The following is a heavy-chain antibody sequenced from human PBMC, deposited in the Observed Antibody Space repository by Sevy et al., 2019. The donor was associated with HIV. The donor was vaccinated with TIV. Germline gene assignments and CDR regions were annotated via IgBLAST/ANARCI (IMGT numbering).Heavy chain of an antibody. Sequence: GGCLRLSCAASGFTFSSYAMSWVRQAPGKGLEWVSAISGSGGSTYYADSVKGRFTISRDNSKNTLYLQMNSLRAEDTAVYYCAKDWGYYDSSGYYPDDWGQGTLVTVSS. D-gene: IGHD3-22*01. CDR1: GFTFSSYA. V-gene: IGHV3-23*01. CDR3: AKDWGYYDSSGYYPDD. CDR2: ISGSGGST. J-gene: IGHJ4*02.